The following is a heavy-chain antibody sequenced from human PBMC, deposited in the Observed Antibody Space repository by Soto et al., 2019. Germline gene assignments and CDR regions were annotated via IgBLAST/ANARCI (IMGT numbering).Heavy chain of an antibody. V-gene: IGHV1-69*02. D-gene: IGHD4-17*01. CDR2: ITPILGIA. CDR3: PREPFGDSSGY. J-gene: IGHJ4*02. Sequence: QVQLVQSGAEVKKPGSSVKVSCKASGGTFSSYSINWVRQAPGQGLEWMGRITPILGIANYAQKFQSRVTIAADKSTSTAYMERSSMRSADTSVDYWPREPFGDSSGYLGQGTLVTVSS. CDR1: GGTFSSYS.